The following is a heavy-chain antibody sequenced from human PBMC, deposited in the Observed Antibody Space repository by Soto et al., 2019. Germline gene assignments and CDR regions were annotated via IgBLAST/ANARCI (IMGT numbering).Heavy chain of an antibody. CDR1: GYIFVNYG. Sequence: QVQLVQSGDEVKKPGASVKVSCKASGYIFVNYGIAWVRQAPRQGLEWMGWISPYTGNTHSASKVQGRLTMTTDTSTSTVYMDLGSLTSDDTAVYYCVMVDNYVTPTPQDVWGQGTTVTLSS. V-gene: IGHV1-18*01. CDR3: VMVDNYVTPTPQDV. J-gene: IGHJ6*02. CDR2: ISPYTGNT. D-gene: IGHD3-16*01.